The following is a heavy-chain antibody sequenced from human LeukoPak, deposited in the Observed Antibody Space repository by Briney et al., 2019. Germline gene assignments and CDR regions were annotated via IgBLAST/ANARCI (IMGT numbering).Heavy chain of an antibody. V-gene: IGHV3-53*01. CDR3: AKDLGIKGDCSGGSCYFSGLVFDY. D-gene: IGHD2-15*01. CDR2: IYSGGST. Sequence: GGSLRLSCAASGFTVSSNYMSWVRQAPGKGLGWVSVIYSGGSTYYADSVKGRFTISRDNSKSTLYIQMNSLRAEDTAVYCCAKDLGIKGDCSGGSCYFSGLVFDYWGQGTLVTVSS. J-gene: IGHJ4*02. CDR1: GFTVSSNY.